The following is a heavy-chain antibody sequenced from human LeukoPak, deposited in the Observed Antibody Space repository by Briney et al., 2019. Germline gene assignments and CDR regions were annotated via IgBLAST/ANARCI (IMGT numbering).Heavy chain of an antibody. D-gene: IGHD1-1*01. CDR1: GGSISTHY. Sequence: SETLSLTCTVSGGSISTHYWTWIRQPPGKGLEWIGYISYIGSTNYSPSLKSRVTISIDTSKNQFSLRLTSVTAADTALYYCAGDQLALNALDIWGQGTLVTVS. V-gene: IGHV4-59*11. CDR3: AGDQLALNALDI. CDR2: ISYIGST. J-gene: IGHJ3*02.